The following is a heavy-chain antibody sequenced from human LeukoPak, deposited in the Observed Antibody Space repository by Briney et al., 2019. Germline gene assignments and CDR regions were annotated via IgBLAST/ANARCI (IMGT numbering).Heavy chain of an antibody. V-gene: IGHV3-15*01. J-gene: IGHJ4*02. Sequence: PGGSLRLSCAASGFTFSNAWMSWARQAPGKGLEWVGRIKSKAVGGTTDYAAPVNGRFTVSRDDSKNTLYLQMNSLKTEDTAMYYCTTDDPINRSWGQGTLVTVSS. CDR3: TTDDPINRS. CDR2: IKSKAVGGTT. CDR1: GFTFSNAW.